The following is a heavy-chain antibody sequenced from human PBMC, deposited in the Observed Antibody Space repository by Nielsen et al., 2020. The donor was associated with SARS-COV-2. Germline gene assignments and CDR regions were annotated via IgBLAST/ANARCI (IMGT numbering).Heavy chain of an antibody. Sequence: GESLKISCAASGFTFSSYAMSWVRQAPGKGLEWVSGIGGGGGRTNYADSVKGRFSISRDNSKNTLYLQMNSLRAEDTAVYYCARVLTVVPAAPLDYWGQGSLVTVSS. CDR2: IGGGGGRT. CDR3: ARVLTVVPAAPLDY. CDR1: GFTFSSYA. V-gene: IGHV3-23*01. D-gene: IGHD2-2*01. J-gene: IGHJ4*02.